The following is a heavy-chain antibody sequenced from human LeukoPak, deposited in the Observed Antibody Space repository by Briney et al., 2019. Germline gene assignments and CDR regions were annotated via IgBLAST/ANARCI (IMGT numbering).Heavy chain of an antibody. J-gene: IGHJ4*02. D-gene: IGHD3-9*01. CDR1: GGSISSSSYY. CDR2: IYYSGST. V-gene: IGHV4-39*01. CDR3: ARRGYDILTGYYGEYYFDY. Sequence: SETLSLTCTVSGGSISSSSYYWGWIRQPPGKGLVWIGSIYYSGSTYYNPSLKSRVTISVDTSKNQFSLKLSSVTAADTAVYYCARRGYDILTGYYGEYYFDYWGQGTLVTVSS.